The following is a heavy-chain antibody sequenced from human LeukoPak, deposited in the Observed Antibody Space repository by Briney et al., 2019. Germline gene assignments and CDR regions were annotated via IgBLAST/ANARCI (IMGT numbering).Heavy chain of an antibody. CDR1: GFTFSDYI. CDR2: IRRGANTYTT. CDR3: SRDGGEGGNSAFDI. D-gene: IGHD3-16*01. Sequence: GGSLRLSCAASGFTFSDYILDWVRQAPGKGLEWVGRIRRGANTYTTEYAASVKGRFTISRNDSKNSLYLHMNSLKTEDTAVYHCSRDGGEGGNSAFDIWGQGTMVTVSS. V-gene: IGHV3-72*01. J-gene: IGHJ3*02.